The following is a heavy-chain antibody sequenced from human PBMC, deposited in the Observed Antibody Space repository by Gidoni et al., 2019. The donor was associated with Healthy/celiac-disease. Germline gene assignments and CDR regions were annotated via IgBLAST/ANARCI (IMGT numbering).Heavy chain of an antibody. CDR3: ARDSSGWYSVDY. J-gene: IGHJ4*02. CDR2: IYSGGRT. Sequence: EVQLVETGGGLLQPGGSLRLYCAASGFTVSSNYMSWVRQAPGKGLEWVSVIYSGGRTYYADSVKGRFTISRDNSKNTRYLQMNSLRAEDTAVYYCARDSSGWYSVDYWGQGTLVTVSS. D-gene: IGHD6-19*01. CDR1: GFTVSSNY. V-gene: IGHV3-53*02.